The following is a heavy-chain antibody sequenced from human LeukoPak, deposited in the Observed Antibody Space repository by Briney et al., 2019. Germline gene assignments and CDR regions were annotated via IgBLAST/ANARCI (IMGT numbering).Heavy chain of an antibody. CDR1: GNSISSGYY. Sequence: PSETLSLTCTVSGNSISSGYYWDWIRQPPGKGLEWIGSMYHSGNTYYNPSLKSRVTISVDTSKNQFSLKLSSGTAADTAVYYCARLPTITFFDYWGQGTLVTVSS. V-gene: IGHV4-38-2*02. D-gene: IGHD5-12*01. CDR2: MYHSGNT. J-gene: IGHJ4*02. CDR3: ARLPTITFFDY.